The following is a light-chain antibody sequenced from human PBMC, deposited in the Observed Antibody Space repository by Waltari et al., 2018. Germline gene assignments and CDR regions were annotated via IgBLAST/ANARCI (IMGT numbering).Light chain of an antibody. J-gene: IGKJ3*01. CDR1: HSISTW. CDR3: QQFNTYPIP. CDR2: EAS. V-gene: IGKV1-5*03. Sequence: DIQMTQSPSTLSASVGDRVTITCQASHSISTWLAWYQQNPGKAPKLLFYEASSLENGVPARFRGSGSGTEFTLNISSLQPDDFATYYCQQFNTYPIPFGRGTKVDIK.